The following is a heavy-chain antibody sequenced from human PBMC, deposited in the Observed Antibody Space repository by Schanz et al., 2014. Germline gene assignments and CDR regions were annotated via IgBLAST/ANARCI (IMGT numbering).Heavy chain of an antibody. J-gene: IGHJ4*02. CDR2: ISASGGDT. D-gene: IGHD2-8*02. V-gene: IGHV3-23*04. CDR1: GFMFSSYG. Sequence: VQLVDSGGGLVKPGGSLRLSCAASGFMFSSYGMHWVRQAPGKGLEWLSVISASGGDTYYADSAKGRFTISRDNSKSTRYVEMNSLRVEDTAVYYCAKSLFPGGTQAFGNWGRGTLVTVSS. CDR3: AKSLFPGGTQAFGN.